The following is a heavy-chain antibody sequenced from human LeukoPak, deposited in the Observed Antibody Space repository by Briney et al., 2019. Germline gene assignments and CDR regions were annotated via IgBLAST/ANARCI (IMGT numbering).Heavy chain of an antibody. CDR2: IKSKTDGGTT. CDR3: TTSYDFWSGYSTNY. V-gene: IGHV3-15*01. CDR1: GFTFSNAW. D-gene: IGHD3-3*01. Sequence: PGGSLRLSCAASGFTFSNAWMSWVRQAPGKGLEWVGRIKSKTDGGTTDYAAPVKGRFTISRGDSKNTLYLQMNSLKTEDTAVYYCTTSYDFWSGYSTNYWGQGTLVTVSS. J-gene: IGHJ4*02.